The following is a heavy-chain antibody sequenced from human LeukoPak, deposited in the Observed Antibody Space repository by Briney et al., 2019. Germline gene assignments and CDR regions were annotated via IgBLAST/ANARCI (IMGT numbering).Heavy chain of an antibody. CDR2: IIPIFGTA. CDR1: GGTFSSYA. D-gene: IGHD5-12*01. J-gene: IGHJ5*02. Sequence: SVKVSCKASGGTFSSYAISWVRQAPGQGLEWMGGIIPIFGTANYAQKFQGRVTITADKSTSTAYMELSSLRSEDTAVYYWARVRNMVPTIPGNNCFAPWGQEPLVTVP. CDR3: ARVRNMVPTIPGNNCFAP. V-gene: IGHV1-69*06.